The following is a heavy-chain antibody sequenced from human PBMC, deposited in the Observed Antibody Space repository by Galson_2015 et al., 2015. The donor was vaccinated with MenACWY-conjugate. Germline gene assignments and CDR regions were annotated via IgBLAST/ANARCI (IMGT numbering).Heavy chain of an antibody. J-gene: IGHJ4*02. D-gene: IGHD6-19*01. CDR3: ARRGGGPFYSTGWYYFDY. CDR2: ISDDGSNK. V-gene: IGHV3-30*01. Sequence: SLRLSCAASGFTFSSYAMHWVRQAPGKGLEWVAVISDDGSNKYYADSVRGRFTISRDNSKNTLYLQMNGLRAEDTAVFYCARRGGGPFYSTGWYYFDYWGQGTLVTVSS. CDR1: GFTFSSYA.